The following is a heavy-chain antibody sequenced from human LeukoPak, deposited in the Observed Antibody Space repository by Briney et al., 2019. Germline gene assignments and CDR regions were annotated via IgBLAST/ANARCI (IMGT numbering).Heavy chain of an antibody. J-gene: IGHJ4*02. Sequence: GASVKVSCKVSGYTLTELSMHWVRQAPGKGLEWMGGFDPEDGETIYAQKFQGRVTMTEDTSTDTAYMELSSLRSEDTAVYYCATVTLYYYDSSRIDYWGQGTLVTVSS. D-gene: IGHD3-22*01. CDR1: GYTLTELS. V-gene: IGHV1-24*01. CDR3: ATVTLYYYDSSRIDY. CDR2: FDPEDGET.